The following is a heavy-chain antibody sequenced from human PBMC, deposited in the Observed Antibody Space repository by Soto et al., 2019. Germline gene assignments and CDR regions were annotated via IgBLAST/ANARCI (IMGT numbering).Heavy chain of an antibody. D-gene: IGHD3-10*01. Sequence: EVQLVESGGGLVKPGGSLRLSCAASGFTFSSYSMNWVRQAPGKGLEWVSSISSSSSYIYYADSVKGRFTISRDNAKNPLYLQMNSLRAEDTAVYYCAGQNGSGSYPIDYWGQGTLVTVSS. V-gene: IGHV3-21*01. CDR1: GFTFSSYS. CDR2: ISSSSSYI. CDR3: AGQNGSGSYPIDY. J-gene: IGHJ4*02.